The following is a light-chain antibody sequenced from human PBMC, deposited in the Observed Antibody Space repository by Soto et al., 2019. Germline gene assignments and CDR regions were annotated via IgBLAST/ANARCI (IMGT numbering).Light chain of an antibody. V-gene: IGLV2-14*01. CDR1: SSDVGGNNY. CDR3: SSYTSSSTPYV. Sequence: QSALTQPASVSGSPGQSITISFTGTSSDVGGNNYVSWYQQHPGKAPKLMIYEVSNRPSGVSNRFSGSKSGNTASLTISGLQSEDEADYYCSSYTSSSTPYVFGTGTKVTVL. J-gene: IGLJ1*01. CDR2: EVS.